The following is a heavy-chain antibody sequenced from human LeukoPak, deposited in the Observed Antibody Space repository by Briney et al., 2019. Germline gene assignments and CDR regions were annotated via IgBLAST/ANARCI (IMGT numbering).Heavy chain of an antibody. V-gene: IGHV3-11*04. J-gene: IGHJ6*03. Sequence: GGSLRLSCAASGFTFSDYYMSWIRQAPGKGLEWVSSITIRGTYIYYADSVKGRFTISRDDAKNSLYLQMNSLRAEDTAVYYCAKPASDYDFWSGFYPDYYYYYMDVWGKGTTVTVSS. CDR2: ITIRGTYI. CDR1: GFTFSDYY. CDR3: AKPASDYDFWSGFYPDYYYYYMDV. D-gene: IGHD3-3*01.